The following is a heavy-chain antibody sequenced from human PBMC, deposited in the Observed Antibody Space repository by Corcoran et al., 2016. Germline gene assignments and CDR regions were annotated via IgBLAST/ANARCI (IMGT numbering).Heavy chain of an antibody. CDR2: INHSGST. CDR3: VRGPIAVAFLYYFDD. CDR1: GGSFSGYY. J-gene: IGHJ4*02. V-gene: IGHV4-34*01. Sequence: QVQPQQWGAGLLKPSETLYLTCAVYGGSFSGYYWSRIRQPPGKGLEWIGEINHSGSTNYNPSHKSRVTISVDTAKNQFSLKLSTVTAADTAVDYWVRGPIAVAFLYYFDDWGQGTLVTVSS. D-gene: IGHD6-19*01.